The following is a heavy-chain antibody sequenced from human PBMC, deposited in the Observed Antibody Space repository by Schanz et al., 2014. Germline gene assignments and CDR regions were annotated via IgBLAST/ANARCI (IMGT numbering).Heavy chain of an antibody. Sequence: EVQLVESGGGVVRPGGSLRLSCAASEFSFSSFGMSWVRQAPGKGLEWVANIKQDGSEKYYVDSVKGRFTISRDNAKNSLYLQMNSLTAEDTAVYYCARGVRIDYWGQGTLVTVSS. V-gene: IGHV3-7*01. CDR3: ARGVRIDY. CDR1: EFSFSSFG. CDR2: IKQDGSEK. D-gene: IGHD3-3*01. J-gene: IGHJ4*02.